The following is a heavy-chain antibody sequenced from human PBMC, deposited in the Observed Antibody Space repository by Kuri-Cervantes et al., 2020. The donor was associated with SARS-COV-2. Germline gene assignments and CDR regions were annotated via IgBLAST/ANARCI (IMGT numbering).Heavy chain of an antibody. CDR2: ISSSGSTI. D-gene: IGHD7-27*01. V-gene: IGHV3-11*04. J-gene: IGHJ4*02. CDR1: GFTFSNAW. Sequence: GGSLRLSCAASGFTFSNAWMSWVRQAPGKGLEWVSYISSSGSTIYYADSVKGRFTISRDNAKNSLYLQMNSLRAEDTAVYYCARIGELGIPDYWGQGTLVTVSS. CDR3: ARIGELGIPDY.